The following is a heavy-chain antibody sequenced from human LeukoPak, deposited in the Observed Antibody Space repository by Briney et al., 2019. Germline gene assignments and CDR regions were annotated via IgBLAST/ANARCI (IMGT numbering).Heavy chain of an antibody. D-gene: IGHD3-10*01. CDR1: GFTFSSYA. CDR2: ISYDGSYK. CDR3: ARDYGSGSHFDY. J-gene: IGHJ4*02. Sequence: GGSLRLSCAASGFTFSSYAMHWVRQAPGKGLEWVAFISYDGSYKYYADSVKGRSTISRDNSKNTLYLQMNSLRTEDTAVYYCARDYGSGSHFDYWGQGTLVSVSS. V-gene: IGHV3-30*03.